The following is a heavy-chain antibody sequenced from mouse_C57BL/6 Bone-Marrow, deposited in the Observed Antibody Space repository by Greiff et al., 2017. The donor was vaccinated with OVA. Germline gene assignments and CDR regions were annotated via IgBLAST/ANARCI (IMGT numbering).Heavy chain of an antibody. CDR1: GFTFSDYG. J-gene: IGHJ3*01. D-gene: IGHD4-1*01. CDR2: ISSGSSPI. V-gene: IGHV5-17*01. CDR3: ASGTAWFAY. Sequence: EVKVVESGGGLVKPGGSLKLSCAASGFTFSDYGMHWVRQAPEKGLGWVAYISSGSSPIYYADTVKGRFTISRDNAKNTLFLQMTSLRSEDTAMYYCASGTAWFAYWGQGTLVTVSA.